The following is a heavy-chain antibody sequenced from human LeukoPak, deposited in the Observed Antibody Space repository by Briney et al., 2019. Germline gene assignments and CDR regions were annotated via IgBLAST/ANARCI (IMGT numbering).Heavy chain of an antibody. D-gene: IGHD6-19*01. CDR2: INHSGST. V-gene: IGHV4-34*01. Sequence: SETLSFTCAVYGGSFSGYYWSWIRQPPGKGLEWIGEINHSGSTNYNPSLKSRVTISVDTSKNQFSLKLSSVTAADTAVYYCARAWSSGWNFDYWGQGTLVTVSS. CDR1: GGSFSGYY. J-gene: IGHJ4*02. CDR3: ARAWSSGWNFDY.